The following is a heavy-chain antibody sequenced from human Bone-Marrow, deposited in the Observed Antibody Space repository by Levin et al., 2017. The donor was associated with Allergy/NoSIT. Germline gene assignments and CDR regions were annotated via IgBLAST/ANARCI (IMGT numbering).Heavy chain of an antibody. Sequence: GGSLRLSCVASGFNFNNAWMGWVRQAPGKGLEWVGRIKSRTDDETKDYAAPVKGRFTISRDDEKNMLYLQMNSLKTEDTAFYYSSTDLLRFRWYFDLWGRGTRVTVSS. CDR1: GFNFNNAW. CDR3: STDLLRFRWYFDL. CDR2: IKSRTDDETK. J-gene: IGHJ2*01. D-gene: IGHD3-10*01. V-gene: IGHV3-15*01.